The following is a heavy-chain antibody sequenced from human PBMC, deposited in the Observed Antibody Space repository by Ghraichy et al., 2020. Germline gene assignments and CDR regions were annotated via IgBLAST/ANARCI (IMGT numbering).Heavy chain of an antibody. Sequence: GESLNISCAASGITFSNYAMSCVRQIPGKGLEWVSTIDGAGEKTYHADSVKGRFTISRDNSMNTLFLQMNNLRAEDTARYYCARRPTYSGLGTCFDYWGQGTLVTVPS. CDR1: GITFSNYA. CDR3: ARRPTYSGLGTCFDY. V-gene: IGHV3-23*01. D-gene: IGHD3-10*01. CDR2: IDGAGEKT. J-gene: IGHJ4*02.